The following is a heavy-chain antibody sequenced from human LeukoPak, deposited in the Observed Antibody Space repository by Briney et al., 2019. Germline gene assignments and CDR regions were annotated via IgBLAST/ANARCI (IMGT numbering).Heavy chain of an antibody. J-gene: IGHJ6*02. Sequence: PGGSLRLSCVASGLTFNSHSMSWVRQAPGMGLEWVSVVSTNGDVTFYADSVKGRFTISRDNAKNSLYLQMNSLRAEDTAVYYCARDRIQLWWDYGMDVWGQGTTVTVSS. CDR3: ARDRIQLWWDYGMDV. CDR2: VSTNGDVT. V-gene: IGHV3-23*01. CDR1: GLTFNSHS. D-gene: IGHD5-18*01.